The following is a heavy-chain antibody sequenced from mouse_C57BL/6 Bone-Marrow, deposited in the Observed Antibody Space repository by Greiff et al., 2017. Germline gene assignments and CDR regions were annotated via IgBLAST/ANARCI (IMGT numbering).Heavy chain of an antibody. D-gene: IGHD1-1*01. CDR1: GYTFTRYG. V-gene: IGHV1-81*01. CDR2: IYPRSGNT. J-gene: IGHJ2*01. CDR3: ARDPITTVVSDY. Sequence: LQESGAELARPGASVKLSCKASGYTFTRYGISWVKQRTGQGLEWIGEIYPRSGNTYYNEKFKGKATLTADKSSSTAYMELRSLTSEDSAVYFCARDPITTVVSDYWGQGTTLTVSS.